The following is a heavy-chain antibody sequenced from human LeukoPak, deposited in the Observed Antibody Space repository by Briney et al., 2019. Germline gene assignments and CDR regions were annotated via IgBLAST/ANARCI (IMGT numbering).Heavy chain of an antibody. CDR3: ARDFPYGDYATSYLDY. Sequence: SETLSLTCTVSGGSISSYYWSWIRQPAGKGLEWIGRIYTSGSTNYNPSLKSRVTMSVDTSKNQFSLKLSSVTAADTAVYYCARDFPYGDYATSYLDYWGQGTLVTVSS. D-gene: IGHD4-17*01. CDR1: GGSISSYY. CDR2: IYTSGST. J-gene: IGHJ4*02. V-gene: IGHV4-4*07.